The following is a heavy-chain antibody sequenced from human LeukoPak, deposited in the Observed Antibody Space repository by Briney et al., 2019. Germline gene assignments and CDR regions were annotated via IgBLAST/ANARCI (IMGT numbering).Heavy chain of an antibody. Sequence: SETLSLTCTVSGYSISSGYYWGWIRQPPGKGLEWIGSIYHSGSTYYNPSLKSRVTISVDTSKNQFSLKLSSVTAADPAVYYCARDERGYSYGYDNWGQGTLVTVSS. CDR2: IYHSGST. CDR3: ARDERGYSYGYDN. D-gene: IGHD5-18*01. CDR1: GYSISSGYY. V-gene: IGHV4-38-2*02. J-gene: IGHJ4*02.